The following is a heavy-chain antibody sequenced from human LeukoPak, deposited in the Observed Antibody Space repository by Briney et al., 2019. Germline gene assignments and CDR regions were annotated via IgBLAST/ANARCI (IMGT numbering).Heavy chain of an antibody. Sequence: PGGSLRLSCAASGFTFSSYSMNWVRQAPGKGLEWVSGISGSGGRTFYADAVKGRFTISRDNSKNTLYLHMNNLRDDDTAVYYCAKDIWGGTAMVFDYWGQGTLVTVSS. CDR1: GFTFSSYS. V-gene: IGHV3-23*01. J-gene: IGHJ4*02. D-gene: IGHD5-18*01. CDR2: ISGSGGRT. CDR3: AKDIWGGTAMVFDY.